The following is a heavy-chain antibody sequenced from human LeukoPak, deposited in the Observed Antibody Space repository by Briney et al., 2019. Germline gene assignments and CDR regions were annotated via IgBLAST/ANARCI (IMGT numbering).Heavy chain of an antibody. J-gene: IGHJ4*02. V-gene: IGHV3-9*03. CDR3: AKDVSLGYCSGGSCSAHFDY. Sequence: TGGSLRLSCAASGFTLDDYAMHWVRQAPGKGLEWVSGISWNSGSTGYADSVKGRFTISRDNAKNSLYLQMNSLRAEDMALYYCAKDVSLGYCSGGSCSAHFDYWGQGTLVTVSS. CDR1: GFTLDDYA. D-gene: IGHD2-15*01. CDR2: ISWNSGST.